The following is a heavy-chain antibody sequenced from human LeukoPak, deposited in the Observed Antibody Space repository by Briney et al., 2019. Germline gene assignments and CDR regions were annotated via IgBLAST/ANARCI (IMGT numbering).Heavy chain of an antibody. CDR3: ARDTTLLESYSGSYYGPDY. V-gene: IGHV3-30*04. D-gene: IGHD1-26*01. CDR2: ISYDGSNK. CDR1: GFTFSSYA. Sequence: PGGSLRLSCAASGFTFSSYAMHWVRQAPGKGLEWVAVISYDGSNKYYADSVKGRFTISRDNSKNTLYLQMNSLRAEDTAVYYCARDTTLLESYSGSYYGPDYWGQGTLVTVSS. J-gene: IGHJ4*02.